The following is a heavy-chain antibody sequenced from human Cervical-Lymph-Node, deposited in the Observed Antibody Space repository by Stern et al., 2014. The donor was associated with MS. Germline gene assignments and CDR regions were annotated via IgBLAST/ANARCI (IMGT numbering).Heavy chain of an antibody. Sequence: QVTLKESGPTLVKPTQTLTLTCSFSGFSLSTSGVGVGWIRQPPVKALEWLTLIYWNDDKRYSPSLKSRLTITKDTSKNQVVLTLTNVDPVDTATYYCAHNIWGSYRFHYWGRGTLVTVSS. J-gene: IGHJ4*02. CDR3: AHNIWGSYRFHY. D-gene: IGHD3-16*02. V-gene: IGHV2-5*01. CDR2: IYWNDDK. CDR1: GFSLSTSGVG.